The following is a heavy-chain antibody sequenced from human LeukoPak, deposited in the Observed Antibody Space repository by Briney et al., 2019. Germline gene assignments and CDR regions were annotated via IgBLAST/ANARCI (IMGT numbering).Heavy chain of an antibody. D-gene: IGHD6-13*01. CDR3: ARDYPVGQQLVLDYYYGMDV. J-gene: IGHJ6*02. Sequence: GASVTVSCKASGYTFTSYGISWVRQAPGQGLEWMGWISAYNGNTNYAQKLQGRVTMTTDTSTSTAYMELRSLRSDDTAVYYCARDYPVGQQLVLDYYYGMDVWGQGTTVTVSS. V-gene: IGHV1-18*01. CDR2: ISAYNGNT. CDR1: GYTFTSYG.